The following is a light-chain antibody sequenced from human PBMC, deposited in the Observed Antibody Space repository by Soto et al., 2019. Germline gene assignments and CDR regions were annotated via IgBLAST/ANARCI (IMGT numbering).Light chain of an antibody. CDR2: LGS. CDR1: QSLLHSNGYNY. V-gene: IGKV2-28*01. J-gene: IGKJ1*01. CDR3: MQALQTRT. Sequence: DTVMTQSPLSLPVTPGEPASISRRSSQSLLHSNGYNYLDWYLQKPGQSPQLLIYLGSNRASGVPDRFSGSGSGTDFTLKISRVEAEDVGAYYCMQALQTRTFGQGTKVDIK.